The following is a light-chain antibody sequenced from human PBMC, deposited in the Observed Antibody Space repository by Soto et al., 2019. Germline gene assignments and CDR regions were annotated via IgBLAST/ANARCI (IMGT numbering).Light chain of an antibody. CDR1: SSDVGVYNNY. CDR2: DVS. V-gene: IGLV2-11*01. CDR3: FSSAGSYTYV. J-gene: IGLJ1*01. Sequence: QSALTQPRSVSGSPGQSVTISCTGTSSDVGVYNNYVSWYQHHPGKAPKLMIYDVSKRPSGVPDRFSGSKSGNTASLTISGLQAEDEADYYCFSSAGSYTYVFATGTKVT.